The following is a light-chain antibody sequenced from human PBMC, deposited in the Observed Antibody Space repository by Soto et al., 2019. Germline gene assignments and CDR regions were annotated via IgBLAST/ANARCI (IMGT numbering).Light chain of an antibody. CDR1: PSVSRSY. CDR3: QQYGSCPRWT. Sequence: EIVLTQSPGPLSLSPGERATLSCRARPSVSRSYLAWYQQKPGQAPRLLIYGASSRATGIPDRFSGSGSGTDFTLTISRMEPEDFAVYYCQQYGSCPRWTFGQGTKVEIK. CDR2: GAS. V-gene: IGKV3-20*01. J-gene: IGKJ1*01.